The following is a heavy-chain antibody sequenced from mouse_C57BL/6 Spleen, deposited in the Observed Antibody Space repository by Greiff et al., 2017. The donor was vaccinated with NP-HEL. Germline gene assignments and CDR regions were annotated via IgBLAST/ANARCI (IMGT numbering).Heavy chain of an antibody. CDR2: ISSGGSYT. Sequence: EVQVVESGGDLVKPGGSLKLSCAASGFTFSSYGMSWVRQTPDKRLEWVATISSGGSYTYYPDSVKGRFTISRDNAKNTLYLQMSSLKSEDTAMYYCARHEDYDYDGFAYWGQGTLVTVSA. D-gene: IGHD2-4*01. CDR3: ARHEDYDYDGFAY. J-gene: IGHJ3*01. V-gene: IGHV5-6*01. CDR1: GFTFSSYG.